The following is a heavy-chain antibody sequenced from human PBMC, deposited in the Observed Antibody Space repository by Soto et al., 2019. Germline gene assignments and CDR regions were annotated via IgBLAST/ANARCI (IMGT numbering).Heavy chain of an antibody. CDR2: INAGNGNT. V-gene: IGHV1-3*01. J-gene: IGHJ4*02. CDR1: GYTFTSYA. D-gene: IGHD3-9*01. CDR3: ARQYYDILTGYYWPFDY. Sequence: SVKVSCKASGYTFTSYAMHWVRQAPGQRLEWMGWINAGNGNTKYSQKFQGRVTITRDTSASTAYMELSSLRSEDTAVYYCARQYYDILTGYYWPFDYWGQGTLVTVSS.